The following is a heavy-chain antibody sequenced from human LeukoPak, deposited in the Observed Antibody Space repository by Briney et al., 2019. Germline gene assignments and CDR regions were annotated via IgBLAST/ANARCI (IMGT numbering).Heavy chain of an antibody. J-gene: IGHJ6*02. CDR1: GYTFTSYY. Sequence: GASVKVSCKASGYTFTSYYMRWVRQAPGQGLEWMGIINPSGGSTSYAQKFQGRVTMTRDTSTSTVYMELSSLRSEDTAVYYCARDPAYSSSWYYYYYGMDVWGQGTTVTVSS. CDR2: INPSGGST. V-gene: IGHV1-46*01. D-gene: IGHD6-13*01. CDR3: ARDPAYSSSWYYYYYGMDV.